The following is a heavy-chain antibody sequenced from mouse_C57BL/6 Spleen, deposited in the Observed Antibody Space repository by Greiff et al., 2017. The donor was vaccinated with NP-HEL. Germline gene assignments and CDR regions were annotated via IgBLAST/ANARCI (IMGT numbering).Heavy chain of an antibody. J-gene: IGHJ1*03. Sequence: EVKLLESGGGLVQPGGSLSLSCAASGFTFTDYYMSWVRQPPGKALEWLGFIRNKANGYTTEYSASVKGRFTISRDNSQSILYLQMNALRAEDSATYYCASISGSSYGWYFDVWGTGTTVTVSS. CDR1: GFTFTDYY. D-gene: IGHD1-1*01. CDR2: IRNKANGYTT. CDR3: ASISGSSYGWYFDV. V-gene: IGHV7-3*01.